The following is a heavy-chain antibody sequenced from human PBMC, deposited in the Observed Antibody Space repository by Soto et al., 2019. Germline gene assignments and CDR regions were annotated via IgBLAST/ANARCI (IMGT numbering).Heavy chain of an antibody. D-gene: IGHD1-26*01. J-gene: IGHJ4*02. CDR3: AKERTYSVASGYDY. CDR1: GFTFTTYG. CDR2: ISYDGSHA. Sequence: QVQLVDSGGGVVQPGRSLRLSCAASGFTFTTYGMHWVRRAPGKGLEWVAVISYDGSHAYYADSVKGRFTISRDNSKNKLYLLINSLRAEDTAVYYCAKERTYSVASGYDYWGRGTLVTVSS. V-gene: IGHV3-30*18.